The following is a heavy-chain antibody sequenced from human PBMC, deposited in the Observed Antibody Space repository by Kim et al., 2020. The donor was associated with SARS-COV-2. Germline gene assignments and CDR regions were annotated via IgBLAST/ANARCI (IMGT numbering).Heavy chain of an antibody. Sequence: SETLSLTCTVSGYSISSGYYWGWIRQPPGKGLEWFGTIYRSGSTYSNPSLKSRVTISVDTSRNQFSLKLSSVTAADTAVYYCARDYYDSSGYFWAYDYWGQGTLVTVSS. V-gene: IGHV4-38-2*02. CDR2: IYRSGST. CDR1: GYSISSGYY. D-gene: IGHD3-22*01. CDR3: ARDYYDSSGYFWAYDY. J-gene: IGHJ4*02.